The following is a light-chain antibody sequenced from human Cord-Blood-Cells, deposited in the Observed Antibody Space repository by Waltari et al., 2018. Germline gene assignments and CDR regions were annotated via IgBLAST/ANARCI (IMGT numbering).Light chain of an antibody. Sequence: SYELTQPPSVSVSPGQTASITCSGDKLGDKYACWYQQKPGQSPVLVIYQDSKRPSGIPARVSGSKSGNTATLTISGTQAMDEADYYCQAWDSSTHVVFGGGTKLTVL. CDR1: KLGDKY. CDR2: QDS. V-gene: IGLV3-1*01. CDR3: QAWDSSTHVV. J-gene: IGLJ2*01.